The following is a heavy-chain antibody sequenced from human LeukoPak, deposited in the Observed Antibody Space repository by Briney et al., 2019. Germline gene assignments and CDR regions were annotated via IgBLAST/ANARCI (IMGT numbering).Heavy chain of an antibody. CDR3: SKKGQNEDYGKPD. Sequence: GGSLRLSCEASGVTFSIDDMYWGREAPGKGRGCGARISRNSGDYTLYAASVKGRFTISIDNSRSTLYLQMTSLRAEDTAVYYCSKKGQNEDYGKPDWGQGTLVTVSS. CDR1: GVTFSIDD. D-gene: IGHD4-17*01. J-gene: IGHJ4*02. V-gene: IGHV3-23*01. CDR2: ISRNSGDYT.